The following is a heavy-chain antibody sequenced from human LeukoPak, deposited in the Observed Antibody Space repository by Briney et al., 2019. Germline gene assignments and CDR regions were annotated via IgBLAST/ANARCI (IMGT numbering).Heavy chain of an antibody. CDR2: ISGSGTGT. V-gene: IGHV3-23*01. CDR1: GFIFANYA. CDR3: ARERRDYGDPLDC. Sequence: GGSLRLFCAASGFIFANYAMAWVRQAPGKGLEWVSAISGSGTGTYYADSVRGRFTISRDNSRNSLYLQMNTLSAEDTAVYYCARERRDYGDPLDCWGQGSLVTVSS. D-gene: IGHD4-17*01. J-gene: IGHJ4*02.